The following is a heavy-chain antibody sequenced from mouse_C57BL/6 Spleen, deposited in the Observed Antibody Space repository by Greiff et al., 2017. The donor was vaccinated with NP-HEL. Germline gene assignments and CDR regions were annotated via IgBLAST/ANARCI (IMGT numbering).Heavy chain of an antibody. D-gene: IGHD2-1*01. J-gene: IGHJ2*01. CDR1: RYTFTDYN. CDR2: INPNNGGT. Sequence: EVQLQQSGPELVKPGASVKMSCKASRYTFTDYNMHWVKRSHGKSLEWIGYINPNNGGTSYNQKFKGKATLTVNKSSSTAYMELRSLTSEDSAVYYCARGGNYDYFDYWGQGTTLTVSS. CDR3: ARGGNYDYFDY. V-gene: IGHV1-22*01.